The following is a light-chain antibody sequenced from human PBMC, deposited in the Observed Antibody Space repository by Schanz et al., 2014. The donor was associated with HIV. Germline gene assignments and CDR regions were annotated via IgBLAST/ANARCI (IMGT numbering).Light chain of an antibody. J-gene: IGKJ2*01. Sequence: EIVMTQSPGTLSVSPGERATLSCRASQSVSTNLAWYQQKPGQAPRLLIYGASNRATGIPDRFSGSGSGTDFTLTISRLEPEDVAVYYCQQYGGSPKTFGQGTKLEIK. CDR3: QQYGGSPKT. V-gene: IGKV3-20*01. CDR2: GAS. CDR1: QSVSTN.